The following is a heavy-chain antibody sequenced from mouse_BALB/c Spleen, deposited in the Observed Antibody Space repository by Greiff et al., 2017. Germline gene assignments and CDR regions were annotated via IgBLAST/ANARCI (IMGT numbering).Heavy chain of an antibody. CDR3: NLLRLRKGFAY. V-gene: IGHV1S56*01. Sequence: QVQLQQSGPELVKPGALVKISCKASGYTFTSYDINWVKQRPGQGLEWIGWIYPGDGSTKYNEKFKGKATLTADTSSNTAYLQLSSLTSEDTAVYYCNLLRLRKGFAYWGQGTLVTVSA. J-gene: IGHJ3*01. CDR2: IYPGDGST. D-gene: IGHD1-2*01. CDR1: GYTFTSYD.